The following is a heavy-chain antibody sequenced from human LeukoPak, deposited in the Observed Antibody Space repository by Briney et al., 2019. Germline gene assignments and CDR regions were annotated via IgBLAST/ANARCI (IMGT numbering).Heavy chain of an antibody. J-gene: IGHJ4*02. CDR3: ARVDWVAAAYDY. D-gene: IGHD6-13*01. CDR2: INPSGGST. CDR1: GYTFTRYY. Sequence: ASVKVSCKASGYTFTRYYMHWGRQAPGQWLEWMGIINPSGGSTSYAQKFQGRVTMTRDTSTSTVYMELSSLRSEDTAVYYCARVDWVAAAYDYWGQGTLVTVSS. V-gene: IGHV1-46*01.